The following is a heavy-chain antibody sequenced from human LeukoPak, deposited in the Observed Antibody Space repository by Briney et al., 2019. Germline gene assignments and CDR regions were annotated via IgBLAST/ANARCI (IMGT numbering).Heavy chain of an antibody. J-gene: IGHJ4*02. Sequence: ETLSLTCTVSGGSISSSSYYWGWIRQAPGKGLEWVSFIDSSSRYIYQADSVKGRFTISRDNAKSSVFLQMNSLRAEDTAVYYCARVGGHCTSTSCPPPDYWGQGTLVTVSS. CDR2: IDSSSRYI. D-gene: IGHD2-2*01. CDR1: GGSISSSS. V-gene: IGHV3-21*01. CDR3: ARVGGHCTSTSCPPPDY.